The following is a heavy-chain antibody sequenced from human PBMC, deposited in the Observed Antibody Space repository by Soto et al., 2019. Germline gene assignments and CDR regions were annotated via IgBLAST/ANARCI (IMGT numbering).Heavy chain of an antibody. Sequence: PGGSLRLSCAASGFTFSSYAMHWVRQAPGKGLEWVAVISYDGSNKYYADSVKGRFTISRDNSKNTLYLQMNSLRAEDTAVYYCAREIAVAGTGDGMDVWGQGTRVTVSS. D-gene: IGHD6-19*01. CDR2: ISYDGSNK. CDR3: AREIAVAGTGDGMDV. J-gene: IGHJ6*02. V-gene: IGHV3-30-3*01. CDR1: GFTFSSYA.